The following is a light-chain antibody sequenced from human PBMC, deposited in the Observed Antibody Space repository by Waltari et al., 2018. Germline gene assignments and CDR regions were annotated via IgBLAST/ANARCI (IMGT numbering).Light chain of an antibody. J-gene: IGKJ5*01. V-gene: IGKV1-5*03. CDR3: QQYNSYSAIT. CDR1: QTISTW. CDR2: KAS. Sequence: DIQMTQFPSTLSASVGDRVTITCRASQTISTWLAWYQQKPGEAPKLLIYKASSLQFGVPSRFGGSGSGTEFTLTISSLQPDDFATYHCQQYNSYSAITFGQGTRLEIK.